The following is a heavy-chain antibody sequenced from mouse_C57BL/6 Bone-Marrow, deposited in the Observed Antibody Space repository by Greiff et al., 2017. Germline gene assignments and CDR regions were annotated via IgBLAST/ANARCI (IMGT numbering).Heavy chain of an antibody. D-gene: IGHD1-1*01. Sequence: EVQLQQSGGGLVKPGGSLKLSCAASGFTFSDYGMHWVRQAPEKGLEWVAYISSGSSTIYSADTVKGRFTISRDHAKNTLFLHMTSLGSEETAMYYCARDYYGSSLYFDYWGQGTTLTVSS. J-gene: IGHJ2*01. CDR1: GFTFSDYG. CDR2: ISSGSSTI. V-gene: IGHV5-17*01. CDR3: ARDYYGSSLYFDY.